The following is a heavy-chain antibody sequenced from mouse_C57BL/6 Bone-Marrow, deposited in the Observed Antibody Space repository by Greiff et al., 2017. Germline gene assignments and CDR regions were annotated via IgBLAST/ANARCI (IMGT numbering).Heavy chain of an antibody. D-gene: IGHD4-1*01. V-gene: IGHV2-5*01. Sequence: VKLMESGPGLVQPSQSLSITCTVSGFSLTSYGVHWVRQSPGKGLEWLGVIWRGGSTDYNAAFMSRLSITKDNSKSQVFFKMNSLQADDTAIYYCAKKGDWEKDAMDYWGQGTSVTVSS. CDR2: IWRGGST. CDR1: GFSLTSYG. CDR3: AKKGDWEKDAMDY. J-gene: IGHJ4*01.